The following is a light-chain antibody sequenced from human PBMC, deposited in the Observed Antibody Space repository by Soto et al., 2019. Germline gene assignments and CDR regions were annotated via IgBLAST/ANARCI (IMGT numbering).Light chain of an antibody. J-gene: IGLJ2*01. Sequence: QSALTQPASVSGSPGQSMTISCAGTSSDVGGYNYVSWYQQHPGKAPKLMIYDVINRPSGVSNRFSGSKSGNSASLTISGLQPEDEADYYCSSYTRSSTYVVFGGGTKLTVL. CDR3: SSYTRSSTYVV. CDR2: DVI. V-gene: IGLV2-14*03. CDR1: SSDVGGYNY.